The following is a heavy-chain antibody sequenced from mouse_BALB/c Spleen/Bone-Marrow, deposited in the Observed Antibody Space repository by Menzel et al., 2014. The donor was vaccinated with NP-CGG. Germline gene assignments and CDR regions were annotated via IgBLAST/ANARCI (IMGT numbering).Heavy chain of an antibody. CDR1: GFTFTDYY. D-gene: IGHD1-1*01. V-gene: IGHV7-3*02. CDR3: ARDRNYGSSWYFDV. Sequence: EVKLVESGGGLVQPGGSLRLSCATSGFTFTDYYMSWVRRPPGKALEWLGFIRNKANGYTTEYSASVKGRFTISRDNSQSILYLQMNTLRAEDSATYYCARDRNYGSSWYFDVWGAGTTVTVSS. J-gene: IGHJ1*01. CDR2: IRNKANGYTT.